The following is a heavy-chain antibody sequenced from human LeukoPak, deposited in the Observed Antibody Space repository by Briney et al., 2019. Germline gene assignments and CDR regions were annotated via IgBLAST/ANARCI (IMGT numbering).Heavy chain of an antibody. J-gene: IGHJ4*02. V-gene: IGHV4-34*01. Sequence: PSETLSLTCAVHGGSFSGYYWSWIRQPPRKGLEWIGEINHNGSTNYNPSLKSRVTISVDTSKNQFSLQLSSVTAADTAVYYCARVNPRLYDSTPFDYWGQGTLVTVSS. D-gene: IGHD3-22*01. CDR3: ARVNPRLYDSTPFDY. CDR1: GGSFSGYY. CDR2: INHNGST.